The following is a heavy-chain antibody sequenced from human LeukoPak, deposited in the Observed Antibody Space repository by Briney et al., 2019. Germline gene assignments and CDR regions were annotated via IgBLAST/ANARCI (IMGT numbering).Heavy chain of an antibody. J-gene: IGHJ4*02. CDR1: GFTFSSYA. D-gene: IGHD5-18*01. CDR3: AKGLVDTAMVAVLEY. V-gene: IGHV3-23*01. CDR2: ISGSGGST. Sequence: GASLRLSCAASGFTFSSYAMSWVRQAPGKGLEWVSAISGSGGSTYYADSVKGRFTISRDNSKNTLYLQMNSLRAEGTAVYYCAKGLVDTAMVAVLEYWGQGTLVTVSS.